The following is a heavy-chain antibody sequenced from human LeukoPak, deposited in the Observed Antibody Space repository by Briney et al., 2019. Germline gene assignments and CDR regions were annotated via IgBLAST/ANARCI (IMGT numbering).Heavy chain of an antibody. D-gene: IGHD3-22*01. CDR3: ADTSGPDY. CDR1: GFTFSTYS. V-gene: IGHV3-30-3*01. Sequence: PGGSLRLSCAASGFTFSTYSLHWVRQAQGKGLEWVAFISNDGNNKYYSDSVKGRFTISRDNSKNTLYLQMNSLRAEDTAVYYCADTSGPDYWGQGTLVTVSS. J-gene: IGHJ4*02. CDR2: ISNDGNNK.